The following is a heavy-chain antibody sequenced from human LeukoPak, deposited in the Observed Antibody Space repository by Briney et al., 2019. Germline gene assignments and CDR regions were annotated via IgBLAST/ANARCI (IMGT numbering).Heavy chain of an antibody. CDR3: AKDLSYYDSSGYYSWFDP. J-gene: IGHJ5*02. CDR1: GFTFSSYA. Sequence: GGSLRLSCAASGFTFSSYAMSWARQAPGKGLEWVSAISGSGGSTYYADSVKGRFTISRDNSKNTLYLQMNSLRAEDTAVYYCAKDLSYYDSSGYYSWFDPWGQGTLVTVSS. CDR2: ISGSGGST. D-gene: IGHD3-22*01. V-gene: IGHV3-23*01.